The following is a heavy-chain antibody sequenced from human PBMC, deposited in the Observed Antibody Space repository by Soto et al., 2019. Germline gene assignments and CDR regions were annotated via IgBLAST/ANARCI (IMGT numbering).Heavy chain of an antibody. J-gene: IGHJ3*02. CDR3: ARDTETLGPRANDALDI. D-gene: IGHD3-3*02. V-gene: IGHV1-3*01. Sequence: QAQLVQSGAEMKKPGASVKVSCKAAGYTFSTYTMNWVRQAPGQSLEWRGWINAGSGNTKYSQNFQGRVSITRDTSASTVYMELTGLKSEDTAMYYCARDTETLGPRANDALDIWGQGTMVTVSS. CDR2: INAGSGNT. CDR1: GYTFSTYT.